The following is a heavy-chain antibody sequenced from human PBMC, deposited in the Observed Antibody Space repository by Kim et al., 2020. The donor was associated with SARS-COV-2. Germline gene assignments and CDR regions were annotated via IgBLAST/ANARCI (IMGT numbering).Heavy chain of an antibody. CDR3: ARLRTDTGSYFRFDY. V-gene: IGHV4-4*02. D-gene: IGHD1-26*01. Sequence: SETLSLTCAVSGDSISTSNWWSWVRQPPGKGLEWIGEIYHSGNTNYNPSLKSRVSISVDKSKNQFSLKLNSVTAADTAVYYCARLRTDTGSYFRFDYRGQGTLVTVSS. CDR1: GDSISTSNW. J-gene: IGHJ4*02. CDR2: IYHSGNT.